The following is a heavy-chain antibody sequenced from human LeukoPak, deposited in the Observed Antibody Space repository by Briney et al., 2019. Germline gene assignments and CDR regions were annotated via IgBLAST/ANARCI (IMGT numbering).Heavy chain of an antibody. D-gene: IGHD6-19*01. V-gene: IGHV7-4-1*02. J-gene: IGHJ4*02. CDR3: ARLHSSGWYSYRTFDY. CDR2: INTNTGNP. CDR1: GGTFSSYA. Sequence: GASVKVSCKASGGTFSSYAISWVRQAPGQGLEWIGWINTNTGNPTYAQGFTGRFVFSLDTSVSTAYLQISSLKAEDTAVYYCARLHSSGWYSYRTFDYWGQGTLVTVSS.